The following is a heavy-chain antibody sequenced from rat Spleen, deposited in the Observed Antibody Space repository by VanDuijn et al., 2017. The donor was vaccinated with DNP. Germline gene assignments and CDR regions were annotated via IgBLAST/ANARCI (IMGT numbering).Heavy chain of an antibody. CDR3: AREGTMMGFAY. CDR2: INPDGGST. J-gene: IGHJ3*01. D-gene: IGHD1-12*02. V-gene: IGHV5-27*01. Sequence: EVQLVESGGGLVQPGRSLKLSCAASGFTFSDYYMSWVRQAPTTGLEWVASINPDGGSTYYRDSVKGRFTISRDNAKSTLYLQMDSLRSDDTATYYCAREGTMMGFAYWGQGTLVTVSS. CDR1: GFTFSDYY.